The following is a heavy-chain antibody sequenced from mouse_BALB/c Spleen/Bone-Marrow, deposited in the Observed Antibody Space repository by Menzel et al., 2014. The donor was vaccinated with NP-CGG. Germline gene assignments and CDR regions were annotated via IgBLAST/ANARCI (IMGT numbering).Heavy chain of an antibody. V-gene: IGHV7-3*02. CDR1: GFTFTDYY. CDR3: ARGGNDLDY. CDR2: IRNKANGYTT. J-gene: IGHJ2*01. Sequence: EVMLVESGGGLVQPGGSPRLSCATSGFTFTDYYMSWVRQPPGKALEWLGFIRNKANGYTTEYSASVKGRFTISRDNSQSILYLQMNTLRAEDSATYYCARGGNDLDYWGQGTTLTVSS. D-gene: IGHD2-3*01.